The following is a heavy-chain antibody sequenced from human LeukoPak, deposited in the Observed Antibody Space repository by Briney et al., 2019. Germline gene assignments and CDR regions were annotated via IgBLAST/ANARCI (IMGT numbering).Heavy chain of an antibody. V-gene: IGHV4-59*01. D-gene: IGHD3-22*01. CDR1: GGSISSYY. CDR2: IYYSGST. CDR3: ARLASGGYYYDSSGYQDKGFDY. J-gene: IGHJ4*02. Sequence: SETLSLTCTVSGGSISSYYWSWIRQPPGKGLEWIGYIYYSGSTNYKPSLKSRVTISVDTSKNQFSLKLSSVTAADTAVYYCARLASGGYYYDSSGYQDKGFDYWGQGTLVTVSS.